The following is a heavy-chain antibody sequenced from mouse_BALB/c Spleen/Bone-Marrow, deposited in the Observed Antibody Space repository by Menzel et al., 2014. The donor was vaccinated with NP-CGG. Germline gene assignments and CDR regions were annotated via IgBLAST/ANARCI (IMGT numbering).Heavy chain of an antibody. J-gene: IGHJ2*01. CDR2: INSNGGST. Sequence: EVQLVESGGGLVQPGGSLKLSCAASGFTFSSYGMSWVRQTPDKRLELVATINSNGGSTYYPDSVKGRFTISRDNAKNTLYLQISSLKSEDTAMYYCARDYYGSSDYWGQGTTLTVSS. CDR1: GFTFSSYG. D-gene: IGHD1-1*01. V-gene: IGHV5-6-3*01. CDR3: ARDYYGSSDY.